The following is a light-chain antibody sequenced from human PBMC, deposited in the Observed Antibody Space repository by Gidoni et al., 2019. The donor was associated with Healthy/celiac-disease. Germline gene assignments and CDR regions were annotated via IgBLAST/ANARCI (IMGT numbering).Light chain of an antibody. Sequence: QSVLTQPPSASGTPGQRVTISCSGSSSNIGSNYVYWYQQRPGTAPKLLLYRNNQRPSGVPARFSGSKSGTSASLAISGLRSEDEADYYCSAWDDSLSGVVFGGGTKLTVL. J-gene: IGLJ2*01. CDR2: RNN. CDR1: SSNIGSNY. CDR3: SAWDDSLSGVV. V-gene: IGLV1-47*01.